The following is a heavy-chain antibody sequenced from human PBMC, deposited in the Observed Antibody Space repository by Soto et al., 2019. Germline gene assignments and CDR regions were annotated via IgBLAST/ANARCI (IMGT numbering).Heavy chain of an antibody. D-gene: IGHD3-10*01. CDR3: ARDIFWGCFGESNWLDP. V-gene: IGHV1-18*01. J-gene: IGHJ5*02. Sequence: QVQLVQSGAEVKKPGASVKVSCKASGYTFTSYGISWVRQAPGQGLEWMGWISAYNGNTNYAQKFQGRVTMTTATSTSTAYMELWSLRSDGTAVYHRARDIFWGCFGESNWLDPWGQGTLVTVS. CDR1: GYTFTSYG. CDR2: ISAYNGNT.